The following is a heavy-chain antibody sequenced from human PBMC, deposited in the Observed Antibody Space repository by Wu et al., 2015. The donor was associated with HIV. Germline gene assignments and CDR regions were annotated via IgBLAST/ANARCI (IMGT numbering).Heavy chain of an antibody. Sequence: QVQLVQSGAEVKKPGASVKVSCKASGYTFTGYYMHWVRQAPGQGLEWMGWINPNSGGTNYAQKFQGRVTMTRDTSISTAYMELSRLRSDDTAVYYCAVEGIAVAGPRYNWFDPWGQGTLVTVSS. CDR2: INPNSGGT. CDR3: AVEGIAVAGPRYNWFDP. CDR1: GYTFTGYY. J-gene: IGHJ5*02. D-gene: IGHD6-19*01. V-gene: IGHV1-2*02.